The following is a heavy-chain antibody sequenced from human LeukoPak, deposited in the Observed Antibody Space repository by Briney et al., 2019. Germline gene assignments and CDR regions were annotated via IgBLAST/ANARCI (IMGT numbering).Heavy chain of an antibody. V-gene: IGHV1-3*01. J-gene: IGHJ4*02. D-gene: IGHD1-7*01. CDR1: GYTFTSYA. CDR2: INAGNGNT. CDR3: ARDQTGTFTGLDY. Sequence: GGSLRLSCAASGYTFTSYAMHWVRQAPGQRLEWMGWINAGNGNTKYSQKFQGRVTITRDTSASTAYMELSSLRSEDTAVYYCARDQTGTFTGLDYWGQGTLVTVSS.